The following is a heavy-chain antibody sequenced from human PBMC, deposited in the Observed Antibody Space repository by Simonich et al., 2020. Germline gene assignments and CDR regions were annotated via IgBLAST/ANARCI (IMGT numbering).Heavy chain of an antibody. D-gene: IGHD6-6*01. CDR1: GFTFSSYW. V-gene: IGHV3-7*01. CDR3: AREGIAARDAFDI. Sequence: EVQLVESGGGLVQPGGSLRLSFAASGFTFSSYWMSWVRQAPGKGREGGANIKQEGSEKYYLDSVKGRFTSSRDNAKNSLYLQMNSLRAEDTAVYYCAREGIAARDAFDIWGQGTMVTVSS. CDR2: IKQEGSEK. J-gene: IGHJ3*02.